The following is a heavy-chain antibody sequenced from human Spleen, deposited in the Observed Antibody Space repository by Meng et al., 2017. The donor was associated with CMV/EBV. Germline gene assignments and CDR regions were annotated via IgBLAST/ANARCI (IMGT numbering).Heavy chain of an antibody. Sequence: SVKVSCKASGGTFNNNAFSWVRQAPGQGLEWMGGIIPMFGTANYAQKFQGRVTITTDESTNTAYMELSSLRSEDTAVYYCARDPRSRGHYGMDVWGQGTTVTVSS. CDR3: ARDPRSRGHYGMDV. CDR1: GGTFNNNA. V-gene: IGHV1-69*05. D-gene: IGHD2-2*01. CDR2: IIPMFGTA. J-gene: IGHJ6*02.